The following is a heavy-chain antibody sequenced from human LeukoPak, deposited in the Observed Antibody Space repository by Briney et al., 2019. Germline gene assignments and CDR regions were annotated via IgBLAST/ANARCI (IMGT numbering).Heavy chain of an antibody. CDR3: ARDNDSRDPPHFDY. CDR1: GYTFTGYY. J-gene: IGHJ4*02. D-gene: IGHD3-16*01. CDR2: INPNSGGT. Sequence: ASVKVSCKAPGYTFTGYYMHWVRQAPGQGLEWMGWINPNSGGTNYAQKFQGRVTMTRDTSISTAYMELSRLRSDDTAVYYCARDNDSRDPPHFDYWGQGTLVTVSS. V-gene: IGHV1-2*02.